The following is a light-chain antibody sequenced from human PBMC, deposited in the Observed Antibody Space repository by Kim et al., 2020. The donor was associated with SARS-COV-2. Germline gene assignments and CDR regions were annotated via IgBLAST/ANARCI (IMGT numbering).Light chain of an antibody. CDR2: SND. J-gene: IGLJ6*01. Sequence: QSLLTQPPSASGTTGQRVTISCSGGRSNIGSNVVNWFQQFPGTAPKVLLYSNDQRPSGVPDRFSGSKSGTSASLAISGLQSEDEADYYCASWDDNLSGWLFGGGTKVTVL. CDR1: RSNIGSNV. CDR3: ASWDDNLSGWL. V-gene: IGLV1-44*01.